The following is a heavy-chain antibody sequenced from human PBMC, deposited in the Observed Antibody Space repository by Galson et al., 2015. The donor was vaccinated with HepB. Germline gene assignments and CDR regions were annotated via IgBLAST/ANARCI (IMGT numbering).Heavy chain of an antibody. D-gene: IGHD3-22*01. CDR1: GDSVTSNSAA. CDR3: VASYYDSSGYFFSDR. CDR2: TYYRSTWYN. J-gene: IGHJ5*02. V-gene: IGHV6-1*01. Sequence: CAISGDSVTSNSAAWNWIRQSPSRGLEWLGRTYYRSTWYNNYAVSVKSRLTINADTSKNQFSLQLKSVTPEDTAVYYCVASYYDSSGYFFSDRWDQGTLVTVSS.